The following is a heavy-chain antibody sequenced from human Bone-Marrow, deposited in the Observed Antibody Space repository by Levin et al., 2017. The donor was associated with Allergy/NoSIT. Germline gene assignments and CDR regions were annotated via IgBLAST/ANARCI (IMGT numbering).Heavy chain of an antibody. D-gene: IGHD3-10*01. CDR2: IYHSGST. J-gene: IGHJ4*02. Sequence: SETLSLTCTVSGGSVSSGSYYWSWIRQPPGKGLEWIAYIYHSGSTKYNPSLKSRVTISLDTSRNQFSLRLTSLTAADTADYYCASGSYFGGLSFDCWGKGTLVTVSS. CDR1: GGSVSSGSYY. V-gene: IGHV4-61*01. CDR3: ASGSYFGGLSFDC.